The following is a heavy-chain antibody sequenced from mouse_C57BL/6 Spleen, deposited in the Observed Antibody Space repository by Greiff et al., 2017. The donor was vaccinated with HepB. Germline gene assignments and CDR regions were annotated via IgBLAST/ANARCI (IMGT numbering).Heavy chain of an antibody. Sequence: VQLQQSGPELVKPGASVKISCKASGYTFTDYYMNWVKQSHGKSLEWIGDINPNNGGTSYNQKFKGKATLTVDKSSSTAYMELRSLPSEDSAVYYCARTLFDYWGQGTTLTVSS. CDR2: INPNNGGT. CDR3: ARTLFDY. CDR1: GYTFTDYY. V-gene: IGHV1-26*01. J-gene: IGHJ2*01.